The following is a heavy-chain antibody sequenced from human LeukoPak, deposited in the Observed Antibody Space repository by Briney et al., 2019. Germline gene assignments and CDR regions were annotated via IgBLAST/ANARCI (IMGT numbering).Heavy chain of an antibody. Sequence: GESLKISCKRSGYSFTSYWIGWVRHVPGKGLEYMGIIYPGDSDTRYSPSLQGQVTISADKSISTAYLQWSSLKASDTAMYYCATLVGYGSFFDYWGQGTLVTVSS. D-gene: IGHD3-10*01. CDR1: GYSFTSYW. J-gene: IGHJ4*02. V-gene: IGHV5-51*01. CDR2: IYPGDSDT. CDR3: ATLVGYGSFFDY.